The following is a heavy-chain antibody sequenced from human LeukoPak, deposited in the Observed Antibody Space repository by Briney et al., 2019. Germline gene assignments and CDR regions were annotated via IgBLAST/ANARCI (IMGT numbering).Heavy chain of an antibody. CDR2: ISAYNGNT. V-gene: IGHV1-18*01. CDR1: GYTFTSYG. D-gene: IGHD3-22*01. Sequence: ASVKVSCKASGYTFTSYGISWVRQAPGQGLEWMGWISAYNGNTNYAQKLQGRVTMTTDTSTSTAYMELRSLRSDDTAVYYCARDGIYYDSSGYKNWFDPWGQGTLVTVSS. CDR3: ARDGIYYDSSGYKNWFDP. J-gene: IGHJ5*02.